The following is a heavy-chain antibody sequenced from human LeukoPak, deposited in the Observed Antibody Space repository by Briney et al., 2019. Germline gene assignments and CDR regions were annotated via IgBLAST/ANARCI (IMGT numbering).Heavy chain of an antibody. J-gene: IGHJ6*04. CDR3: ARDYDYDILTGYPQYYYGMDV. CDR1: GFTFSSYE. D-gene: IGHD3-9*01. Sequence: GGSLRLSCAASGFTFSSYEMNWVRQAPGKGLEWVSYISSSGSTIYYADSVKGRFTISRDNSKNTLYLQMNSLRAEDTAVYYCARDYDYDILTGYPQYYYGMDVWGKGTTVTVSS. V-gene: IGHV3-48*03. CDR2: ISSSGSTI.